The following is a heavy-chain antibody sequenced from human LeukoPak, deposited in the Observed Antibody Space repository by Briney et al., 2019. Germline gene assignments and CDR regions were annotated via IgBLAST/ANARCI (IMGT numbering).Heavy chain of an antibody. CDR2: IYYSGST. CDR1: GDSITSSY. J-gene: IGHJ5*02. D-gene: IGHD6-19*01. Sequence: PSETLSRTCTVSGDSITSSYWSWIRQPPGKGLEWIGYIYYSGSTNSNPSLESRVTISVDTSKNQFSLRLSPVTAADTAVYYCARYTSNNWFDPWGQGTLVTVSS. CDR3: ARYTSNNWFDP. V-gene: IGHV4-59*01.